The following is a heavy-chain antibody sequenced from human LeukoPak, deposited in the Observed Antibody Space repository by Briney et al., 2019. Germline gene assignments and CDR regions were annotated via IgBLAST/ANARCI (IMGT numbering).Heavy chain of an antibody. D-gene: IGHD2-15*01. CDR3: AKDIFSRRKKIKDIVVVVAATNLDAFDI. V-gene: IGHV3-9*01. CDR1: GFTFDGYA. CDR2: ISWNSGGI. Sequence: GGSLRLSCAASGFTFDGYAMHWVRQAPGKGLEWVSGISWNSGGIGYADSVKGRFTISRDNAKNSLYLQMNSLRAEDTALYYCAKDIFSRRKKIKDIVVVVAATNLDAFDIWGQGTMVTVSS. J-gene: IGHJ3*02.